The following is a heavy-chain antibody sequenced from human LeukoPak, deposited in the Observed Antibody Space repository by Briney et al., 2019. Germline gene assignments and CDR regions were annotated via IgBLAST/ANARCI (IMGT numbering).Heavy chain of an antibody. CDR3: IVGATTGDY. J-gene: IGHJ4*02. CDR1: GYTLTELS. V-gene: IGHV1-24*01. Sequence: ASVKVSCKVSGYTLTELSMHWVRQAPGKGLEWMGGFDPEDGETIYAQKFQGRVTITADESTSTAYMELSSLRSEDTAVYYCIVGATTGDYWGQGTLVTVSS. CDR2: FDPEDGET. D-gene: IGHD1-26*01.